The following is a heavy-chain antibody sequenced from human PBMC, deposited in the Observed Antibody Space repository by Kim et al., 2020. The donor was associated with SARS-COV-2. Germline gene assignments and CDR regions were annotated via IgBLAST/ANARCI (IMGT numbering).Heavy chain of an antibody. Sequence: GGSLRLSCAASGFTFSSYAMHWVRQAPGKGLEWVAVISYDGSNKYYADSVKGRFTISRDNSKNTLYLQMNSLRAEDTAVYYCAREAAADYYFDYWGQGTPVTVSS. V-gene: IGHV3-30-3*01. D-gene: IGHD6-13*01. CDR1: GFTFSSYA. J-gene: IGHJ4*02. CDR2: ISYDGSNK. CDR3: AREAAADYYFDY.